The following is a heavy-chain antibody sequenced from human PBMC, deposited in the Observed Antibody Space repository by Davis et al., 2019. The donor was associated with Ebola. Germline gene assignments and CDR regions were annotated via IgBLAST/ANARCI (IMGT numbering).Heavy chain of an antibody. CDR2: IYTCDSDT. D-gene: IGHD1-20*01. CDR3: ASLRRTITGMDDAFDI. J-gene: IGHJ3*02. Sequence: GESLKISCQGSGYSFTSHWIGWVRQMPGKGLEWMGIIYTCDSDTRYSPSFRGQVTISADKSMKTAFLQWSTLKASDTAMYYCASLRRTITGMDDAFDIWGQGTMVTVSP. CDR1: GYSFTSHW. V-gene: IGHV5-51*01.